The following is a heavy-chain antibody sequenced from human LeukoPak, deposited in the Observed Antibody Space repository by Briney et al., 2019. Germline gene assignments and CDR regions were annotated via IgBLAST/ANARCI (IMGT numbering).Heavy chain of an antibody. J-gene: IGHJ3*02. D-gene: IGHD6-13*01. CDR2: ISASRGIT. CDR1: GFNYSSYT. CDR3: SRDGSGSSWSAFDI. V-gene: IGHV3-48*01. Sequence: GGSLRLSCAASGFNYSSYTMNWVRQAPGMGLEWLSYISASRGITYYADSVKGRFTISRDNAKNSLYLQMNGLRAEDTAVYYCSRDGSGSSWSAFDIWGQGTRVTVSS.